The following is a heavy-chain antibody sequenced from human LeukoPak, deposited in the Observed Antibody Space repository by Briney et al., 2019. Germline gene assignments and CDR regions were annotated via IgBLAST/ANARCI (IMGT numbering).Heavy chain of an antibody. CDR1: GFTFSSYE. CDR3: AREFAGSASGAGY. D-gene: IGHD1-26*01. Sequence: PGGSLRLSCVASGFTFSSYEMNWARQAPGKGLEWVSYISSSGSTTHYADSAKGRFTISRDNAKSPLYLQMNRLRVEDTAVYYCAREFAGSASGAGYWGQGTLVTVSS. J-gene: IGHJ4*02. CDR2: ISSSGSTT. V-gene: IGHV3-48*03.